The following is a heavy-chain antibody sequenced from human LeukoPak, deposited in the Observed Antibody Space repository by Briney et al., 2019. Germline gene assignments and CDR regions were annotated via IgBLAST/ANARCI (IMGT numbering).Heavy chain of an antibody. V-gene: IGHV3-23*01. Sequence: GGSLRLSCAASGLTFSNFAMAWVRQTPEKGLQWVSGILAGGATYYADSVKGRFTISRDNSKSTLFLQMNSLRVDDTALYFFAKDLNYGDGRWEFDPWGQGTPVTVPS. CDR3: AKDLNYGDGRWEFDP. D-gene: IGHD4-17*01. CDR2: ILAGGAT. CDR1: GLTFSNFA. J-gene: IGHJ5*02.